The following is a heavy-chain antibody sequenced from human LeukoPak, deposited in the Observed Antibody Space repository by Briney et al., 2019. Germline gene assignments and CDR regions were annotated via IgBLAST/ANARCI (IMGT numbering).Heavy chain of an antibody. CDR3: ARETSPGIYCSSTNCHPDVFDI. D-gene: IGHD2-2*01. CDR1: GGSISSHY. Sequence: MPSETLSLTCTVSGGSISSHYWSWIRQPPGKGLEWIGYIYYSGSTNYNPSLKSRVTISVDTSKNQFSLKLSSVTAADTAVYYCARETSPGIYCSSTNCHPDVFDIWGQGTMVTVSS. CDR2: IYYSGST. V-gene: IGHV4-59*11. J-gene: IGHJ3*02.